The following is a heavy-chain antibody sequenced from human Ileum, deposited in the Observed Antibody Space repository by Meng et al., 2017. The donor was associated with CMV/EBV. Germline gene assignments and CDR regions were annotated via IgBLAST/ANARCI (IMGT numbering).Heavy chain of an antibody. D-gene: IGHD6-6*01. CDR3: AKDGGDPYSSSPGDFDY. V-gene: IGHV3-23*03. CDR1: CTLSSDA. J-gene: IGHJ4*02. CDR2: IYSGGSST. Sequence: CTLSSDAWRWVHKAPGKGLEWVSVIYSGGSSTYYADSVKGRFTISRDNSKNTLYLQMNSLRAEDTAVYYCAKDGGDPYSSSPGDFDYWGQGTLVTVSS.